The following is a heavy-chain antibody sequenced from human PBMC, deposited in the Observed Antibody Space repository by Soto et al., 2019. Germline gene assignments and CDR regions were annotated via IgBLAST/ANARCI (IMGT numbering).Heavy chain of an antibody. CDR3: ARGRRYSSRWYSAY. CDR2: IYYSGST. Sequence: QLQLQESGPGLVKPSETLSLTCTVSGGSISSNIYYWGWIRQPPGKGLEWIGSIYYSGSTYYNPSLKSRVTISVDTSKYQFSLKLGSVTAADTAVYYCARGRRYSSRWYSAYWGQGTLGTVSS. CDR1: GGSISSNIYY. D-gene: IGHD6-13*01. J-gene: IGHJ4*02. V-gene: IGHV4-39*01.